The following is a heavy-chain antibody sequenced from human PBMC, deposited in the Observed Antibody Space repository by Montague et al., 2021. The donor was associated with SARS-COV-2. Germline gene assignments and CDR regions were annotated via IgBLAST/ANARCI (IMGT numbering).Heavy chain of an antibody. CDR2: TYYRSKWHN. V-gene: IGHV6-1*01. J-gene: IGHJ6*02. CDR3: ARGSQVGSWPPTDSGMDV. D-gene: IGHD6-13*01. Sequence: CAISGDSVSSNSAAWKWIRQSPSEGLEWLGRTYYRSKWHNDYAESVKSRITINPDTSKNQISLQLNSVTPEDTAVYYCARGSQVGSWPPTDSGMDVWGQGTKVTVSS. CDR1: GDSVSSNSAA.